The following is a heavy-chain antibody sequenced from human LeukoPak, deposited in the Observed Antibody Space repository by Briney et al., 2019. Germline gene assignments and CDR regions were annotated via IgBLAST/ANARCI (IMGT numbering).Heavy chain of an antibody. Sequence: GESLKISCKGYGDRFTSYWVAWVCQMPGKGLEWMGIIFPGDSDTRYSPSIQGQVTISVDRSISTAYLQWSSLKASDTAIYYCARRPLHSQNWLAPWGQGTLVTVSS. CDR1: GDRFTSYW. CDR2: IFPGDSDT. J-gene: IGHJ5*02. V-gene: IGHV5-51*01. CDR3: ARRPLHSQNWLAP.